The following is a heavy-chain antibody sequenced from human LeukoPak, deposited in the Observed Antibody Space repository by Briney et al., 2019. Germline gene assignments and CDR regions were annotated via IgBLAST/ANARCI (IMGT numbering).Heavy chain of an antibody. Sequence: KPSETLSLTCTVSGGFISGSHYYWAWIRQPPGKGLEWIGMINYSGNRYYNPSLWSRATISVDTSTNQFSLNLNSVTAADTAVYYRAGGYDYWGQGTLVAVSS. V-gene: IGHV4-39*01. D-gene: IGHD3-22*01. J-gene: IGHJ4*02. CDR3: AGGYDY. CDR2: INYSGNR. CDR1: GGFISGSHYY.